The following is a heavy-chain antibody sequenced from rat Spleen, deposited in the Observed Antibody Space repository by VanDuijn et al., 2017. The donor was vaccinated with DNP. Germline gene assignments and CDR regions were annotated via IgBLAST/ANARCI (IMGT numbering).Heavy chain of an antibody. CDR2: IRYDGGST. CDR3: ARWGGDYFDY. J-gene: IGHJ2*01. Sequence: EVQLVESGGGLVEPGGSLKLSCVASGLTFSDHYMAWVRRGPAKGLEWVAYIRYDGGSTYYGDSVKGRFTISRDNAKSTLYLQMNSLRSEDMATYYCARWGGDYFDYWGQGVMVTVSS. V-gene: IGHV5-22*01. CDR1: GLTFSDHY.